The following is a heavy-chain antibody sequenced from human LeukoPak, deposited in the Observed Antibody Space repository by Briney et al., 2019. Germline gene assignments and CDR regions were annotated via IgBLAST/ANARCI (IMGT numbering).Heavy chain of an antibody. Sequence: GGSLRLSCAASGFTFSSYAMSWVRQAPGKGLEWVSAISGSGGSTYYADSVKGRFTISRDNAKNALYLQVNSLRAEDTAVYYCARGVVPAAFDYWGQGTLVTVSS. D-gene: IGHD2-2*01. CDR2: ISGSGGST. CDR3: ARGVVPAAFDY. CDR1: GFTFSSYA. V-gene: IGHV3-23*01. J-gene: IGHJ4*02.